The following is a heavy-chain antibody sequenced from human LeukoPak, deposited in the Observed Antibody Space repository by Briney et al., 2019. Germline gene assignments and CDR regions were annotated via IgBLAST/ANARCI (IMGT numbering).Heavy chain of an antibody. V-gene: IGHV4-39*01. CDR1: GGSISSSSYY. J-gene: IGHJ3*02. Sequence: SETLSLTSTVSGGSISSSSYYWGWIRQPPGKGLEWIGSIYYSGSTYYNPSLKSRVTISVDTSKNQFSLKLSSVTAADTAVYYCARRGTQGHYSLPAFDIWGQGTMVTVSS. CDR3: ARRGTQGHYSLPAFDI. D-gene: IGHD1-7*01. CDR2: IYYSGST.